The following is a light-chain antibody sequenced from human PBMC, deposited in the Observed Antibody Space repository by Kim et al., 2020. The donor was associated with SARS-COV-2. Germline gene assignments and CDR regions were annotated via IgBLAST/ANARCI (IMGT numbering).Light chain of an antibody. J-gene: IGKJ3*01. CDR2: AVY. V-gene: IGKV1-39*01. CDR3: QENCSGLFT. Sequence: DIQLTQSPSSLSASVGDRVTITCRASQDVRSYLNWYQQKPGKAPQVLIYAVYTLQSGVPSRFSGSKSGTDFTLTISGLQPEDLATYYCQENCSGLFTFGPGTKVDIK. CDR1: QDVRSY.